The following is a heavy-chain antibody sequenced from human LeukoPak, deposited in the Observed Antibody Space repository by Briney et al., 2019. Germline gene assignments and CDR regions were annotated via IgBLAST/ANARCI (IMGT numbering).Heavy chain of an antibody. CDR2: IRGSGGTT. J-gene: IGHJ4*02. V-gene: IGHV3-23*01. D-gene: IGHD2-2*01. CDR3: ARGGVGVYCSSTSCYAFDY. Sequence: PGGSLRLSCAASGFTFSTYVMSWVRQAPGKGLEWVSSIRGSGGTTYYADSVKGRFTISRDNSKNTLYLQMNSLRAEDTAVYYCARGGVGVYCSSTSCYAFDYWGQGTLVTVSS. CDR1: GFTFSTYV.